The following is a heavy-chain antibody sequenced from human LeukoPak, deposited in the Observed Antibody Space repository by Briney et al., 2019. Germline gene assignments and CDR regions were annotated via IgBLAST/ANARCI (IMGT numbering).Heavy chain of an antibody. CDR1: GGSISSSSYY. J-gene: IGHJ4*02. Sequence: SETLSLTCTVSGGSISSSSYYWGWIRQPPGKGLEWIGSIYYSGSTYYNPSLKSRVTISVDTSKNQFSLKLTSVTAADTAVYYCAGDVGLDYCGGDCFANYWGQGILVTVSS. CDR3: AGDVGLDYCGGDCFANY. CDR2: IYYSGST. D-gene: IGHD2-21*01. V-gene: IGHV4-39*01.